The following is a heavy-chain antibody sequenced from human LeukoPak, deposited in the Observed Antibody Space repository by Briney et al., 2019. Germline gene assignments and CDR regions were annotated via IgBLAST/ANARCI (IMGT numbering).Heavy chain of an antibody. Sequence: GGSLRLSCAASGFTLSSYAMHWVRQAPGKGLEWVAVISYDGSNKYYADSVKGRFTISRDNSKNTLYLQMNSLRAEDTAVYYCARTNATNWFDPWGQGTLVTVSS. V-gene: IGHV3-30*04. J-gene: IGHJ5*02. CDR3: ARTNATNWFDP. CDR1: GFTLSSYA. CDR2: ISYDGSNK.